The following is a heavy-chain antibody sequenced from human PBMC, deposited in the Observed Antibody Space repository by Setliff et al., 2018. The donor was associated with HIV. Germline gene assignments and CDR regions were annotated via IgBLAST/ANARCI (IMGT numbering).Heavy chain of an antibody. CDR1: GYTLTGYY. Sequence: GASVKVSCKDSGYTLTGYYMHWVRLAPGLGLEGMGWINPHSGNTDFAQRFQGMITITRDTSINTDQMDLSRLASDDTGIYYCARGGALSGFFFPNWLDPWGQGTLVTVSS. J-gene: IGHJ5*02. V-gene: IGHV1-2*02. CDR2: INPHSGNT. D-gene: IGHD3-22*01. CDR3: ARGGALSGFFFPNWLDP.